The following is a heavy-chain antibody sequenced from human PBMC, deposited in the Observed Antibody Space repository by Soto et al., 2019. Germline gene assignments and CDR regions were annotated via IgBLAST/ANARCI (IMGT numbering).Heavy chain of an antibody. Sequence: EVQLVQSGGGLVQPGGSLRLSCVGSGFTFTDFYMNWVRQAPGKGLEWVANIRPDGTETNYVESVRGRFTTSRDNAKNSGFLQMISLRADDRALYYCAGWGGHDYKYWGQGILVTVSS. CDR3: AGWGGHDYKY. CDR1: GFTFTDFY. D-gene: IGHD4-4*01. J-gene: IGHJ4*02. CDR2: IRPDGTET. V-gene: IGHV3-7*03.